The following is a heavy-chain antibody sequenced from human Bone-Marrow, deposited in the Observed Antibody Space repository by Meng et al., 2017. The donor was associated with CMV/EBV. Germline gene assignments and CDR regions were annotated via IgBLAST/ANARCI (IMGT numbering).Heavy chain of an antibody. CDR2: ISSSSSYI. D-gene: IGHD3-3*01. J-gene: IGHJ6*02. Sequence: GESLKISCAASGFTFSSFSMNWVRQAPGKGLEWVSSISSSSSYIYYADSVKGRFTISRDNAKNSQYLQMNSLRTENTAVYYCARDRYDFWSVYYRTYYYGMDDWGQGTTVTVSS. CDR1: GFTFSSFS. V-gene: IGHV3-21*01. CDR3: ARDRYDFWSVYYRTYYYGMDD.